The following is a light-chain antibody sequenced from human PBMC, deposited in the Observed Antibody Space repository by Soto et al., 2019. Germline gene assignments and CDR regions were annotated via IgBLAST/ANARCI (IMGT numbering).Light chain of an antibody. V-gene: IGLV2-14*01. CDR2: DVS. CDR3: SSYTSSSTV. J-gene: IGLJ2*01. CDR1: SSDVGGYNY. Sequence: QSALTQPASVSGSPGQSITISCTGTSSDVGGYNYVSWYQQHPGKAPKLMIYDVSNRPLGVSNRFSGSKSGNTASLTISGLQAEDEADYYCSSYTSSSTVFGGGTKVTVL.